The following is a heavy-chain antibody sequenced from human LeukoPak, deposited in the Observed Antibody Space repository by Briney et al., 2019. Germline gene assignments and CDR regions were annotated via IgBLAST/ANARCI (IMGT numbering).Heavy chain of an antibody. CDR2: IIPIFGTA. CDR1: GGTFSSDA. CDR3: ARDGIVGATVGWFDP. V-gene: IGHV1-69*05. J-gene: IGHJ5*02. Sequence: SVKVSCKASGGTFSSDAISWERQAPGQGLEWMGGIIPIFGTANYAQKFQGRVTITTDESTSTAYMELSSLRSEDTAVYYCARDGIVGATVGWFDPWGQGTLVTVSS. D-gene: IGHD1-26*01.